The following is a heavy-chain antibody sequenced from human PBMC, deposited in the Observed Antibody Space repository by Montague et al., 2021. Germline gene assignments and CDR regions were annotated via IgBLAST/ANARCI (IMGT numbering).Heavy chain of an antibody. V-gene: IGHV4-59*02. J-gene: IGHJ4*01. CDR1: GGSVTGYD. Sequence: SETLSLTCSVSGGSVTGYDWSWIRQPPGKGLEWIGYMRSSGSPNYNPSFKSRLAISIDRSRNRFSLELSFVTAADTAIYFCGRDYWGSIDYWGHGILVTVSS. D-gene: IGHD7-27*01. CDR2: MRSSGSP. CDR3: GRDYWGSIDY.